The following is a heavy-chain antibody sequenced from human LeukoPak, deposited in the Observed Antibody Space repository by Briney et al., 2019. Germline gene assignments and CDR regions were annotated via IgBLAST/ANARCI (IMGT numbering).Heavy chain of an antibody. V-gene: IGHV3-7*01. CDR1: GFTFSTYW. J-gene: IGHJ5*02. D-gene: IGHD3-22*01. Sequence: GGSLRLSCEASGFTFSTYWMSWVRQTPGKGLEWVANIKQDGSAKYYVDSVKGRFTMSRDNAKNSLYLQMNSLRAEDTAVYYCARAYYYDRSGYYTDPWGQGTLVTVSS. CDR2: IKQDGSAK. CDR3: ARAYYYDRSGYYTDP.